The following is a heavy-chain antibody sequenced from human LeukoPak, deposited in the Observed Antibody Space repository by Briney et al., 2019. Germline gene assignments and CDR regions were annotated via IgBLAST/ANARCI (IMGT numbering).Heavy chain of an antibody. D-gene: IGHD6-13*01. CDR1: GGSISSSSYY. V-gene: IGHV4-61*02. CDR2: IYTSGST. CDR3: ARDRGSSWYFALY. J-gene: IGHJ4*02. Sequence: PSETLSLTCSVSGGSISSSSYYWSWIRQPAGKGLEWIGRIYTSGSTNYNPSLKSRVTISVDTSKNQFSLKLSSATAADTAVYYCARDRGSSWYFALYWGQGTLVTVSS.